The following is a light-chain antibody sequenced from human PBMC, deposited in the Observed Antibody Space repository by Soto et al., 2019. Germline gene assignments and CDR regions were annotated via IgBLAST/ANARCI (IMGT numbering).Light chain of an antibody. CDR2: KAS. Sequence: IQMTQSPSSVSASVGDRVTISCRASQVISSWLAWYQQKPGKALKLLIYKASNLQTAVPTGFSGSGSGTDFTLTITNLQPDEFASYFCHQASSFPLSFGGGTKVEIK. CDR1: QVISSW. J-gene: IGKJ4*01. CDR3: HQASSFPLS. V-gene: IGKV1-12*01.